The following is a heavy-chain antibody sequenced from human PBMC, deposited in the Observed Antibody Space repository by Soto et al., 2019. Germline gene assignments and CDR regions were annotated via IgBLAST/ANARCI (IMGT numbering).Heavy chain of an antibody. D-gene: IGHD2-15*01. CDR2: ISGGDDSK. Sequence: GGSLRLSCAVSGFSFRSSPMSWVRRAPGKGLEWVSGISGGDDSKHYAESVRGRFTISRDNSKNTLYLQMNSLRAEDTAVYYCAKDQSVYCSGGSCSSAAFDIWGQGTMVTVSS. J-gene: IGHJ3*02. CDR1: GFSFRSSP. CDR3: AKDQSVYCSGGSCSSAAFDI. V-gene: IGHV3-23*01.